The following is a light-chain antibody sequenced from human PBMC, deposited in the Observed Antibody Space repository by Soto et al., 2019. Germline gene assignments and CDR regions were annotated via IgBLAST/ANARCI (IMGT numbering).Light chain of an antibody. CDR2: AAS. J-gene: IGKJ2*01. Sequence: DIQMTQSPSYVSASVGDTVTITCRASQGISNWLAWYQQKPGKAPNLLIYAASTLQSGVPSRFSGSGSGTDFTLTINSLQPEDFATYYCQQANSFPHTFGQGTKLEIK. V-gene: IGKV1D-12*01. CDR1: QGISNW. CDR3: QQANSFPHT.